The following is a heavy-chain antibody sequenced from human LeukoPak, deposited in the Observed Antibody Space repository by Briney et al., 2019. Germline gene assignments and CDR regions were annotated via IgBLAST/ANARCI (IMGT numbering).Heavy chain of an antibody. V-gene: IGHV3-21*01. CDR2: ISSSSSYI. D-gene: IGHD6-19*01. CDR3: ARRIAVAGTRYFQH. J-gene: IGHJ1*01. CDR1: GFTFSSYS. Sequence: GGSLRLSCAASGFTFSSYSMNWVRQAPGKGLEWVSSISSSSSYIYYADSVKGRFTISRDNAKNSLYLQMYSLRAEDTAVYYCARRIAVAGTRYFQHWGQGTPVTVSS.